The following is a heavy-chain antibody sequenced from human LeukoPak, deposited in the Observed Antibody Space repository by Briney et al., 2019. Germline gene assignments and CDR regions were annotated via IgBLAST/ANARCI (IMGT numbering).Heavy chain of an antibody. Sequence: SETLSLTCAVYGGSFSGYYWSWIRQPPGKGLEWIGEINHSGSTNYNPSLKSRVTISLDTSKNQFSLKLSSVTAADTAVYYCVRDYDSSGSFDYWGQGTLVTVSS. J-gene: IGHJ4*02. CDR2: INHSGST. V-gene: IGHV4-34*01. D-gene: IGHD3-22*01. CDR1: GGSFSGYY. CDR3: VRDYDSSGSFDY.